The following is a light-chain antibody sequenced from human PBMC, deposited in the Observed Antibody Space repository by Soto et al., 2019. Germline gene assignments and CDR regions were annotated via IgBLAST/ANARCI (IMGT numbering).Light chain of an antibody. CDR3: SSYTSSNTLVV. V-gene: IGLV2-14*01. Sequence: QPVLTQPASVSGSPGQSITISCTGTSSDVGGYNFVSWYEQHPGKAPKLIIYEVNGRPSGVSDRFSGSKSGNTASLTISGLQAEDEAEYYCSSYTSSNTLVVFGGGTKLTVL. CDR1: SSDVGGYNF. CDR2: EVN. J-gene: IGLJ2*01.